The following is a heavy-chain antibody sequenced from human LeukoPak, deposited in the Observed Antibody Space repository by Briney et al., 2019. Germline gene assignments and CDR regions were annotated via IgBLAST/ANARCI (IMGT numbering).Heavy chain of an antibody. CDR2: IRYDGSNK. D-gene: IGHD3-22*01. CDR1: GFTFNIYA. V-gene: IGHV3-30*02. Sequence: GGSLRLSCAASGFTFNIYAMHWVRQAPGKGLEWVAFIRYDGSNKYYADSVKGRFTISRDNSKNTLYLQMNSLRAEDTAVYYCAKEGVYYDSSGYPTLGNWGQGTLVTVSS. J-gene: IGHJ4*02. CDR3: AKEGVYYDSSGYPTLGN.